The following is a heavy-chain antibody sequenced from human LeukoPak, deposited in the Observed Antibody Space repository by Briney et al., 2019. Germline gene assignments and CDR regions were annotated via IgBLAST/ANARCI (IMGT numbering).Heavy chain of an antibody. D-gene: IGHD2-2*01. CDR2: IYHSGST. V-gene: IGHV4-38-2*02. Sequence: PTETLSLTCTVSGYSISSGYYWGWIRQPPGKGLEWIGGIYHSGSTYYNPSLKSRVTISVDTSKNQFSLKLSSVTAADTAVYYCAREVPASSPPDYWGQGTLVTVSS. CDR1: GYSISSGYY. J-gene: IGHJ4*02. CDR3: AREVPASSPPDY.